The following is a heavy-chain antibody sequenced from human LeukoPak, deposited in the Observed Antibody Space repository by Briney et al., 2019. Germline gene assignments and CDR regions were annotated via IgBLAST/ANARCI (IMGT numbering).Heavy chain of an antibody. V-gene: IGHV3-23*01. Sequence: GRSLRLSCAASGFTYDDYAMHWVRQAPGKGLEWVSAISATGGTTYYADSVKGRFTISRDNSKNTLYLQMNSLRAEDTAVYSCARGAWSENPFDYWGQGTLVTVSS. D-gene: IGHD1-14*01. CDR1: GFTYDDYA. CDR3: ARGAWSENPFDY. CDR2: ISATGGTT. J-gene: IGHJ4*02.